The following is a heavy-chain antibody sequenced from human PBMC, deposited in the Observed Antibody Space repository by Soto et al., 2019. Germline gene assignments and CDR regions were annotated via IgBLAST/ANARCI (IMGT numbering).Heavy chain of an antibody. J-gene: IGHJ6*02. Sequence: SLKISFAASGFILSTYSIHWVRQAPGKGLEWVAVTTFDGINKYNADSVKGRFTISRDASKKTVYLQMNSLTTEDTAVYFCARETDGMDVWGQGTTVTVSS. V-gene: IGHV3-30*03. CDR2: TTFDGINK. CDR1: GFILSTYS. CDR3: ARETDGMDV.